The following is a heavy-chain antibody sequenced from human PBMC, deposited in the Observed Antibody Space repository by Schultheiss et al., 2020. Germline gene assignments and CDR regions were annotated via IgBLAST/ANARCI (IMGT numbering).Heavy chain of an antibody. V-gene: IGHV4-39*01. CDR2: IYYSGRT. CDR3: ARLGGLLDS. CDR1: GGSFRGYY. D-gene: IGHD1-26*01. Sequence: SETLSLTCAVYGGSFRGYYWGWIRQPPGKGLEWIGSIYYSGRTYYNPSLKSRVTISVDTSKNQFSLKLSSVTAADTAVYYCARLGGLLDSWGQGTLVTVSS. J-gene: IGHJ4*02.